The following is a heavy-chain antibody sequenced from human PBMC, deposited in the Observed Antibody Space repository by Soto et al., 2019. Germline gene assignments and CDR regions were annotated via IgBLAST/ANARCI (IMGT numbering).Heavy chain of an antibody. V-gene: IGHV4-39*01. CDR2: IYHSGTT. CDR1: GGSINSSRYY. D-gene: IGHD3-22*01. J-gene: IGHJ4*01. Sequence: QLQLQESGPGLVKPSETLSLTCTVSGGSINSSRYYWGWIRQPPGKGLEWIATIYHSGTTYSPPSLKSRVTISVDTSKNQFSLKLSSMAAADTAVYYCARRDSSGNYFDYWGQGTLVTVSS. CDR3: ARRDSSGNYFDY.